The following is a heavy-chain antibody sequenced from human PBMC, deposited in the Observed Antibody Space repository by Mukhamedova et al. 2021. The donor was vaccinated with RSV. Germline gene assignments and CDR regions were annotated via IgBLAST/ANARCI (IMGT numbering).Heavy chain of an antibody. CDR2: IKEDGREK. V-gene: IGHV3-7*01. CDR1: GFTFCDFW. CDR3: TRALDY. Sequence: GFTFCDFWMDWVRQAPGKGLEWVANIKEDGREKYYVDSVKGRFTISRDNAKNSLYLQMNNLRAEDTAFYYCTRALDYWGQGTLVTV. J-gene: IGHJ4*02.